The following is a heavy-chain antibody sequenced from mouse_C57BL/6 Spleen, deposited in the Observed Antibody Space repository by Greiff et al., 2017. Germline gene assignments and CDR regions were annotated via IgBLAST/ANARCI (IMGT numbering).Heavy chain of an antibody. Sequence: VQLQQPGAELVKPGASVKLSCKASGYTFTSYWMHWVKQRPGQGLEWIGMIHPNSGSTNYNENLKSKATLTVDKSSSTAYMQLSSLNSADSAVFYCARDRNDFDYWGQGTTLTVSS. V-gene: IGHV1-64*01. CDR1: GYTFTSYW. J-gene: IGHJ2*01. CDR2: IHPNSGST. CDR3: ARDRNDFDY.